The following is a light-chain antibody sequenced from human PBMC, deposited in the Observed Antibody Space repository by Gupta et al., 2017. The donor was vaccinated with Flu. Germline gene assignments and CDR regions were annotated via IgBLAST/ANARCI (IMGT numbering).Light chain of an antibody. Sequence: DIQMSQSPSSLSASVGDRVTITCRASQNINNFLNWYQKRPGKAPNLLIYDTSKLQSGVPSRFTGTGSGTXFALTVXGLQLEEFATYYCQQSHSAPWAFGXGTEVEVK. CDR2: DTS. CDR3: QQSHSAPWA. CDR1: QNINNF. J-gene: IGKJ1*01. V-gene: IGKV1-39*01.